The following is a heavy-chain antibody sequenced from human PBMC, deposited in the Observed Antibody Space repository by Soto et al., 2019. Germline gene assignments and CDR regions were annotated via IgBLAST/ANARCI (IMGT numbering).Heavy chain of an antibody. J-gene: IGHJ5*02. Sequence: SETLSLTCAVYGESLSGYYWTWIRQPPGKGLEWTGEINHSGSTDCNPSLKSRVTISVDTSKNHFSLKLSSVTAADTAVYYCARSLGYCSGGSCYSRGNWFDPWGQGTLVTVSS. CDR1: GESLSGYY. D-gene: IGHD2-15*01. V-gene: IGHV4-34*01. CDR3: ARSLGYCSGGSCYSRGNWFDP. CDR2: INHSGST.